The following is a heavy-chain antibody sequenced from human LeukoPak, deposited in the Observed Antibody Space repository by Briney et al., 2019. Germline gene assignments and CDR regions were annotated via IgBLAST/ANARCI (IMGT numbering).Heavy chain of an antibody. CDR1: GFTFSSYG. J-gene: IGHJ4*02. D-gene: IGHD7-27*01. CDR3: ARDLNWETY. CDR2: IRYDGSNK. V-gene: IGHV3-30*02. Sequence: GGSLRLSCGACGFTFSSYGMHWVRQAPGKGLEWVAFIRYDGSNKYYADSVKGRFTISRDNAKNSLSLQMNSLRAEDTAVYYCARDLNWETYGSQGTLVTVSS.